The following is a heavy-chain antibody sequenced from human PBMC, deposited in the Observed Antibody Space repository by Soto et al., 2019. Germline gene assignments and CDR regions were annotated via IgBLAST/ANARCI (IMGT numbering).Heavy chain of an antibody. Sequence: QVQLQESGPGLVKPSETLSLTCTVSGGSISGYYWSWIRQPPGKGLEWIGYIFYSGSTNYNPSLKSRVTISVDTSKTQFSLKLSSVTAADTAVFYCARGAAADAFDIWGQGTMFSVSS. CDR2: IFYSGST. V-gene: IGHV4-59*01. CDR3: ARGAAADAFDI. D-gene: IGHD6-13*01. CDR1: GGSISGYY. J-gene: IGHJ3*02.